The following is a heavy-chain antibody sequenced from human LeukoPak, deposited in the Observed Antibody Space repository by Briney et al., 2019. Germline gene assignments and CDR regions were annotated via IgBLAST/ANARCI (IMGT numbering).Heavy chain of an antibody. CDR3: ARDMGSSWYGGND. J-gene: IGHJ4*02. V-gene: IGHV3-30*04. CDR2: ISYVGSNK. CDR1: GFTFSSYA. D-gene: IGHD6-13*01. Sequence: PGGSLRLSCAASGFTFSSYAMHWVRQAPGKGLEWVAVISYVGSNKYYADSVKGRFTISRDNSKNTLYLQMNSLRAEDTAVYYCARDMGSSWYGGNDWGQGTLVTVSS.